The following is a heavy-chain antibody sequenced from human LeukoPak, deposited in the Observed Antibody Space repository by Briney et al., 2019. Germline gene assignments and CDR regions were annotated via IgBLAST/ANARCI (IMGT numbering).Heavy chain of an antibody. CDR2: IASDGSST. J-gene: IGHJ4*02. CDR3: ARDSSGPAF. V-gene: IGHV3-74*01. CDR1: GFTFSSYW. D-gene: IGHD6-19*01. Sequence: GGSLRLSCAASGFTFSSYWMNWVRQAPGKGLVWVSRIASDGSSTTYADSVKGRFSISRDNAKNTLYLQMNSLRVEDTAVYYCARDSSGPAFWGQGTLVTVSS.